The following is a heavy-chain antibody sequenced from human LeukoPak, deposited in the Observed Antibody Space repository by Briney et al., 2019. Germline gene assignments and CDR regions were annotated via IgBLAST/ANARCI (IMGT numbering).Heavy chain of an antibody. V-gene: IGHV4-59*01. CDR1: GGSISSYY. D-gene: IGHD3-22*01. Sequence: SETLSLTCTVTGGSISSYYWSWIRQPPGKGLEWIGYIYYSGSTNYNPSLKSRVTISVDTSKNQFSLKLSSVTAADTAVYYCARGYYDSSTVFWYYYYMDVWGKGTTVTVSS. J-gene: IGHJ6*03. CDR2: IYYSGST. CDR3: ARGYYDSSTVFWYYYYMDV.